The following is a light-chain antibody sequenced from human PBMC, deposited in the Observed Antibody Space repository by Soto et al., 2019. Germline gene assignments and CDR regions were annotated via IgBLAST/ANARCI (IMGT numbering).Light chain of an antibody. Sequence: EIVLTQSPGTLSLSPGERATLSCRASQTVTSSYLAWYQQKPGQAPRLLVYGTSRRATGIPDRFSGSGSGTDVTLTISRLEPEDLAVYYCQQYGGSPPYTFGQGTKLEIK. V-gene: IGKV3-20*01. CDR1: QTVTSSY. J-gene: IGKJ2*01. CDR3: QQYGGSPPYT. CDR2: GTS.